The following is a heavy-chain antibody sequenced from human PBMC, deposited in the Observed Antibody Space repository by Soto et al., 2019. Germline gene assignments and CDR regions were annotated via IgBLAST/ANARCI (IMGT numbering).Heavy chain of an antibody. J-gene: IGHJ5*02. CDR3: ASGKGLLPAAGGWFDP. CDR2: IYHSGST. D-gene: IGHD2-2*01. Sequence: PSETLSLTCAVSGGSISSSNWWSWVRQPPGKGLEWIGEIYHSGSTNYNPSLKSRVTISVDKSKNQFSLKLSSVTAADTAVYYCASGKGLLPAAGGWFDPWGQGTLVTVSS. CDR1: GGSISSSNW. V-gene: IGHV4-4*02.